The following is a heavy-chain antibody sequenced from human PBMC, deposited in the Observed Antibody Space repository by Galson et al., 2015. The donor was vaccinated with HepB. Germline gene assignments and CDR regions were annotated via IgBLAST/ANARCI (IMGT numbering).Heavy chain of an antibody. J-gene: IGHJ6*02. CDR3: ARVDYGDYVGYYYYGMDV. CDR1: GGSISSYY. D-gene: IGHD4-17*01. V-gene: IGHV4-59*01. Sequence: LSLTCTVSGGSISSYYWSWIRQPPGKGLGWIGYIYYSGSTNYNPSLKSRVTISVDTSKNQFSLKLSSVTAADTAVYYCARVDYGDYVGYYYYGMDVWGQGTTVTVSS. CDR2: IYYSGST.